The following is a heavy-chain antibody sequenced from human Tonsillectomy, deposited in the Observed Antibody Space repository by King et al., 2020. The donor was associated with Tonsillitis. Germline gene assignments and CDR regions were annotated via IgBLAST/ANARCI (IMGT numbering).Heavy chain of an antibody. J-gene: IGHJ4*02. CDR3: AREDNYYFDY. Sequence: QLQESGPGLVKPSETLSLTCTVSGGSIRSYYRSWIRQPPGKGLEWIGYIYYSGSTNYNPSLKSRVTISVDTSKNQFSLKLSSVTAADTAVYYCAREDNYYFDYWGQGTLVTVSS. CDR1: GGSIRSYY. V-gene: IGHV4-59*01. D-gene: IGHD1-1*01. CDR2: IYYSGST.